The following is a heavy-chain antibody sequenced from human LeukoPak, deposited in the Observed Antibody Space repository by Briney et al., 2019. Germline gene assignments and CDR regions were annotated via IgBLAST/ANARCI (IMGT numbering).Heavy chain of an antibody. J-gene: IGHJ4*02. V-gene: IGHV3-23*01. Sequence: QPGGSLRLSCAASGFTFSSYGMSWVRQAPGKALEWVSGISSGGGSTHYADSVKGRFTSSRDNSKNTLYLEMSSLRAEDTAVYYCAKSGYNYDSNAYPFIDYWGQGTLVTVSS. D-gene: IGHD3-22*01. CDR1: GFTFSSYG. CDR2: ISSGGGST. CDR3: AKSGYNYDSNAYPFIDY.